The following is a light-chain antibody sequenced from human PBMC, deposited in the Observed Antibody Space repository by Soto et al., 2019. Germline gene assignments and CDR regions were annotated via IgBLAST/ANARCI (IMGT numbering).Light chain of an antibody. CDR3: CSYAGSYILI. V-gene: IGLV2-11*01. Sequence: QSALTQPRSVSGSPGQSVTISCTGTNSDVGGYNYVSWYQQHPGKVPKLMIFDVSKRLSGVPDRFSGSKSGNTASLTISGLQAEDEADYHCCSYAGSYILIFGGGTKLTVL. CDR2: DVS. CDR1: NSDVGGYNY. J-gene: IGLJ2*01.